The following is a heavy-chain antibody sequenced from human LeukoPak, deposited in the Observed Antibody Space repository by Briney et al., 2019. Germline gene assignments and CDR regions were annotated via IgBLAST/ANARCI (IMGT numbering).Heavy chain of an antibody. CDR3: AKDGYCSSTSCYTPYYYYMDV. J-gene: IGHJ6*03. CDR2: ISYDGSNK. D-gene: IGHD2-2*02. Sequence: PGGSLRLSCAASGFTFSSYAMHWVRQAPGKGLEWVAVISYDGSNKYYADSVKGRFTISRDNSKDTLYLQMNSLRAEDTAVYYCAKDGYCSSTSCYTPYYYYMDVWGKGTTVTVSS. V-gene: IGHV3-30-3*01. CDR1: GFTFSSYA.